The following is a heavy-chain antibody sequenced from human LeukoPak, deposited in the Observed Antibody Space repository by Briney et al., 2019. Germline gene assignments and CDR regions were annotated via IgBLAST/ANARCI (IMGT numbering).Heavy chain of an antibody. CDR3: AKDRRSYYYMDV. V-gene: IGHV3-23*01. CDR1: GFTFTTYA. Sequence: GGSLRLSCSASGFTFTTYAMIWVRQAPGKGLEWVSGISATGGNTKYADSVKGRFTISRDNSKNTLYLQMNSLRAEDTAVYYCAKDRRSYYYMDVWGKGTTVTVSS. J-gene: IGHJ6*03. CDR2: ISATGGNT.